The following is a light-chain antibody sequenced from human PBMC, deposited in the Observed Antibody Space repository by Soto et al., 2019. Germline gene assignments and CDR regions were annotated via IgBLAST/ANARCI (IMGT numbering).Light chain of an antibody. CDR2: AAS. CDR1: QGIRND. J-gene: IGKJ1*01. CDR3: LQDYNYPRT. V-gene: IGKV1-6*01. Sequence: AIQMTQSPSSLSASLGDRVTITCRASQGIRNDLSWYQQEPGKAPKLLIYAASSLQSGVPSRFSGSGSGTDFTLTISSLQPEDFATYYCLQDYNYPRTFGQGTKVDIK.